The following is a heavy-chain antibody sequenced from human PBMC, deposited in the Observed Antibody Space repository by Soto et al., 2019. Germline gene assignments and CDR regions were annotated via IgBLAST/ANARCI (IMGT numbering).Heavy chain of an antibody. Sequence: PSETLSLTCAVYGGSFSGYYWSWIHQPPGKGLEWIGEINHSGSTNYNPSLKSRVTISVDTSKNQFSLKLSSVTAADTAVYYCARVLYDFWSGYYNDYWAQGTLVNVSS. J-gene: IGHJ4*02. CDR2: INHSGST. CDR1: GGSFSGYY. V-gene: IGHV4-34*01. D-gene: IGHD3-3*01. CDR3: ARVLYDFWSGYYNDY.